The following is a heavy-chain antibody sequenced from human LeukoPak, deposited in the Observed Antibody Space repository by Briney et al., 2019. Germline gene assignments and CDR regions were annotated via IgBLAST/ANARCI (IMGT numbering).Heavy chain of an antibody. J-gene: IGHJ4*01. Sequence: SETLSLTCAVYGGSFSGYSWSWIRQPPGRGLEWFGKINHSGSPNYNPSPKSRVTISVDTSNKQFSLKLSSVTAADTAVYYCATGVRIAVAHPHLDYWGLGSLVTVSS. CDR2: INHSGSP. V-gene: IGHV4-34*01. D-gene: IGHD6-19*01. CDR3: ATGVRIAVAHPHLDY. CDR1: GGSFSGYS.